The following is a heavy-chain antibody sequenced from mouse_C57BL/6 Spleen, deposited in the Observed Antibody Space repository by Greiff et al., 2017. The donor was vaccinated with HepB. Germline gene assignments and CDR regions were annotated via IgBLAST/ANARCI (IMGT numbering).Heavy chain of an antibody. D-gene: IGHD2-4*01. CDR1: GFTFSDYG. V-gene: IGHV5-17*01. CDR2: ISSGSSTI. Sequence: EVKVVESGGGLVKPGGSLKLSCAASGFTFSDYGMHWVRQAPEKGLEWVAYISSGSSTIYYADTVKGRFTISRDNAKNTLFLQMTSLRSEDTAMYYCARRYDYDGDYFDYWGQGTTLTVSS. CDR3: ARRYDYDGDYFDY. J-gene: IGHJ2*01.